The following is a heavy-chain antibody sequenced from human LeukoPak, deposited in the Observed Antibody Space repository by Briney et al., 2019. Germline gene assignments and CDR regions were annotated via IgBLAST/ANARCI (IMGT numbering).Heavy chain of an antibody. V-gene: IGHV4-30-4*07. D-gene: IGHD3-10*01. CDR2: IYYSGST. CDR1: GGSISSGGYS. Sequence: SQTLSLTCAVSGGSISSGGYSWSWIRQPPGKGLEWIGYIYYSGSTNYNPSLKSRVTISVDTSKNQFSLKLSSVAAADTAVYYCARVWHYYGSGSPNWFDPWGQGTLVTVSS. J-gene: IGHJ5*02. CDR3: ARVWHYYGSGSPNWFDP.